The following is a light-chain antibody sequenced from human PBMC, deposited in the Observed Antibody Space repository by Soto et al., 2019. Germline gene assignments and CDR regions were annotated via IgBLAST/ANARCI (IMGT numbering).Light chain of an antibody. V-gene: IGKV3-15*01. J-gene: IGKJ5*01. Sequence: EIVLTQSPATLSVSPGERATLSCRASQSVSSNLAWYQQKPGRAPSLPIYGASTRATGVPARISASGSGTEFTLTISSLQSEDSAVYYCQQYNSWPPYTFGQGTRLEIK. CDR3: QQYNSWPPYT. CDR2: GAS. CDR1: QSVSSN.